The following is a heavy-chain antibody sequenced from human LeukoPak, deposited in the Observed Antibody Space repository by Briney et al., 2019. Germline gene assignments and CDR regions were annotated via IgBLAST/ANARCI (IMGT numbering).Heavy chain of an antibody. J-gene: IGHJ4*02. D-gene: IGHD5-12*01. V-gene: IGHV4-61*01. CDR1: GGSISSNTHY. CDR2: IYHSGST. Sequence: SETLSLTCNVSGGSISSNTHYWSWIRQPPGKGLEWIGYIYHSGSTNYNPSLKSRITISVDTSQNQFSLKLSSVTAADTAVYYCARDGYSGSDALWGQGTLVTVSS. CDR3: ARDGYSGSDAL.